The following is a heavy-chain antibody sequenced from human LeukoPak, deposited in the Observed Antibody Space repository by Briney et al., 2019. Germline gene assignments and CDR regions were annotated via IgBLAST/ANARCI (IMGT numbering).Heavy chain of an antibody. Sequence: GGSLRLSCAASGFTFNSYAMSWFRQAPGKGLEWVSSISASGDRTYYPDSVKGRFTISRDNSKNTLYLQTNSLRAEDTAVYYCARPVGVTNRVMEDYWGHGTLVSVSS. CDR3: ARPVGVTNRVMEDY. D-gene: IGHD1-26*01. CDR2: ISASGDRT. J-gene: IGHJ4*01. V-gene: IGHV3-23*01. CDR1: GFTFNSYA.